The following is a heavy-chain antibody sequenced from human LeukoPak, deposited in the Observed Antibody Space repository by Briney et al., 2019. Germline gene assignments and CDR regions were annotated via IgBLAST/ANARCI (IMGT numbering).Heavy chain of an antibody. V-gene: IGHV3-23*01. J-gene: IGHJ4*02. CDR3: ARVRSGASFDY. CDR2: ISGSGDNT. CDR1: GFTFSSYA. D-gene: IGHD3-10*01. Sequence: PGGPLRLSCAVSGFTFSSYAMSWVRQAPGKGLGWVSTISGSGDNTYSADSVKGRFTISSDNAKNTLYLQMNSLRPEDTAVYYCARVRSGASFDYWGQGTLVTVSS.